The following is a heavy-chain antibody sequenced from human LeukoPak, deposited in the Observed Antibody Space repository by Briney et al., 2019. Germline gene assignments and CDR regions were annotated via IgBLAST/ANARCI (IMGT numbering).Heavy chain of an antibody. J-gene: IGHJ4*02. CDR2: IYYSGST. CDR1: GGSISSSSYY. D-gene: IGHD3-10*01. Sequence: SETLSLTCTVSGGSISSSSYYWGWIRQPPGKGLKWIGSIYYSGSTYYNPSLKSRVTISVDTSKNQFSLKLTSVTAADTAVYYCATMIRGVMGFDYWGQGTLVTVSS. V-gene: IGHV4-39*07. CDR3: ATMIRGVMGFDY.